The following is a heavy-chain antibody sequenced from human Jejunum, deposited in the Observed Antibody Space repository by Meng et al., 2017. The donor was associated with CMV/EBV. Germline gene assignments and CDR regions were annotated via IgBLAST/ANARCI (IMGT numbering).Heavy chain of an antibody. D-gene: IGHD6-6*01. CDR3: ARGRKSIVAYYFDY. V-gene: IGHV1-2*02. Sequence: GYPVTGYNRDWGRQAPGEGVEWMGWVKPNSGGGNYAQKFQGRVTMTRDTDISKAYMELSRMRSDDTAVYYCARGRKSIVAYYFDYWGQGTLVTVSS. CDR2: VKPNSGGG. CDR1: GYPVTGYN. J-gene: IGHJ4*02.